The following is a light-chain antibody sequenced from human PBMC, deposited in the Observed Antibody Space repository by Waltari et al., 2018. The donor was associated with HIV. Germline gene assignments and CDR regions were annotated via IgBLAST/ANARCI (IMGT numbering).Light chain of an antibody. V-gene: IGLV1-36*01. CDR2: YDD. J-gene: IGLJ1*01. CDR1: SSNIGNNA. CDR3: AAWDDSLNGYV. Sequence: QSVLTQPPSVSEAPRQRVTISCSGSSSNIGNNAVNWYQHLPGKAPKLLIYYDDLLPSRVSDRVSGSKSGTSASLAISGLQSEDDADDYCAAWDDSLNGYVFGTGTKVTVL.